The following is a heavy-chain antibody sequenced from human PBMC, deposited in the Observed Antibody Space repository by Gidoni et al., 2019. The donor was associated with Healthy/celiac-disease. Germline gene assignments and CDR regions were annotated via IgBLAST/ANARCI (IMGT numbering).Heavy chain of an antibody. Sequence: QVQLVQSGAEVKKPGSSVQVSCKASGGTFSSYTISWVRQAPGQGLEWMGRIIPILGIANYAQKFQGRVTITADKSTSTAYMELSSLRSEDTAVYYCARDSYDSSGYYSYYYYYYGMDVWGQGTTVTVSS. CDR3: ARDSYDSSGYYSYYYYYYGMDV. D-gene: IGHD3-22*01. CDR1: GGTFSSYT. V-gene: IGHV1-69*08. CDR2: IIPILGIA. J-gene: IGHJ6*02.